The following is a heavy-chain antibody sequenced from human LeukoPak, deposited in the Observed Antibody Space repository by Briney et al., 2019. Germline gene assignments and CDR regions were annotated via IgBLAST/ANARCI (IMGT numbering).Heavy chain of an antibody. Sequence: SGTLSLTCAVSGGSISSSNWWSWVRQPPGKGLEWIGEIYHSGSTNYNPSLKSRVTISVDKTNNHFSLRLSSMTAADTAVYYCARGDPEGGKKWFDPWGQGTLVTVSS. CDR1: GGSISSSNW. D-gene: IGHD3-16*01. V-gene: IGHV4-4*02. CDR3: ARGDPEGGKKWFDP. J-gene: IGHJ5*02. CDR2: IYHSGST.